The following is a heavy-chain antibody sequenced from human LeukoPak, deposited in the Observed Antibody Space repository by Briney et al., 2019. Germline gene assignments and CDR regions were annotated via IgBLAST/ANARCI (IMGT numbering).Heavy chain of an antibody. J-gene: IGHJ4*02. CDR2: ISDSADNT. V-gene: IGHV3-23*01. CDR3: AKDPPAGRTQEIL. Sequence: PGGSLRLSCAASGFTFSSYAMSWVRQAPGKGLEWVSSISDSADNTYYADSVKGRFTISRDNSKNTLYLQMNSLRAEDTAVYYCAKDPPAGRTQEILWGQGTLVTVSS. D-gene: IGHD3-10*01. CDR1: GFTFSSYA.